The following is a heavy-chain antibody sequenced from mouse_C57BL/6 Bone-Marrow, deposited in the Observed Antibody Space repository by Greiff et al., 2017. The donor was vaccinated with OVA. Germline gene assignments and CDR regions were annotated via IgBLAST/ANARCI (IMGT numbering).Heavy chain of an antibody. CDR3: AREVALDY. V-gene: IGHV1-42*01. Sequence: EVQLQQSGPELVKPGASVKISCKASGYSFTGYYMNWVKQSPEQSLEWIGEINPSTGGTTYNQKFKAKATLTVDKSSSTAFMPLKGLTSEDSAVYYSAREVALDYWGQGTTLTVSS. J-gene: IGHJ2*01. CDR1: GYSFTGYY. CDR2: INPSTGGT.